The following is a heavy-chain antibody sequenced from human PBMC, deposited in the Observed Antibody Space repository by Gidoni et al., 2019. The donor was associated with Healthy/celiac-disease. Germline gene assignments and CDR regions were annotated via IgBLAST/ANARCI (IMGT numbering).Heavy chain of an antibody. J-gene: IGHJ1*01. CDR2: IYYSGST. V-gene: IGHV4-59*01. D-gene: IGHD2-15*01. CDR3: ARAPGYCSGGSCFHFQH. Sequence: QVQLQESGPGLVKPSETLSLTCTVSGGSIGSYYWSWIRQPPGKGLEWIGYIYYSGSTNYNPSLKSRVTISVDTSKNQFSLKLSSVTAADTAVYYCARAPGYCSGGSCFHFQHWGQGTLVTVSS. CDR1: GGSIGSYY.